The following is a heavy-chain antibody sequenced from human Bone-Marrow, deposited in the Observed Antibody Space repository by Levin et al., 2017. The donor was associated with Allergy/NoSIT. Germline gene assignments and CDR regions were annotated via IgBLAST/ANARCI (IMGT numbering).Heavy chain of an antibody. J-gene: IGHJ4*02. V-gene: IGHV3-15*01. CDR1: GFTFSNAW. CDR2: IKNKADGGTT. CDR3: TTRLHYSTTSADY. D-gene: IGHD6-13*01. Sequence: PGGSLRLSCAASGFTFSNAWMTWVRQAPGKGLEWVGHIKNKADGGTTDYAAPVKGRFTISRDDSKSTVNLQMNSLKTDDTAVYYCTTRLHYSTTSADYWGQGTLVTVSS.